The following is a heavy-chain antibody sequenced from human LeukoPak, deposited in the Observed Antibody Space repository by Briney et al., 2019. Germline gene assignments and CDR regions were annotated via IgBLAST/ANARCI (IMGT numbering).Heavy chain of an antibody. CDR2: INPSGGGT. D-gene: IGHD1-26*01. V-gene: IGHV1-46*01. CDR3: ARWLVGDTTSDY. CDR1: GYTFTNYY. J-gene: IGHJ4*02. Sequence: ASVKVSCKASGYTFTNYYMQWVRQAPGQGLEWMGIINPSGGGTSYAQNFQGRVTMTRDTSTSTVYMALSSLTSEDTAVYYCARWLVGDTTSDYWGQGTLVTVSS.